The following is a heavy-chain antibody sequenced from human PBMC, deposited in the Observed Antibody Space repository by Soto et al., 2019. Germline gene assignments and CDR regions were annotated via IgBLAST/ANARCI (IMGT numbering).Heavy chain of an antibody. CDR1: GFTFSSYG. D-gene: IGHD3-3*01. Sequence: QVQLVESGGGVVQPGRSLRLSCAASGFTFSSYGMHWVRQAPGKGLEWVAVISYDGSNKYYADSVKGRFTISRDNSKNTLYLQMNSLRAEDTAVYYCAKDLYFDFWSGYFSHLYYYYGMDVWGQGTTVTVSS. CDR2: ISYDGSNK. J-gene: IGHJ6*02. V-gene: IGHV3-30*18. CDR3: AKDLYFDFWSGYFSHLYYYYGMDV.